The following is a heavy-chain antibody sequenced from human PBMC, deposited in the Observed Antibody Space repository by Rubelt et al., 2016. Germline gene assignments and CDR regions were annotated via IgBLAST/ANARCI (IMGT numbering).Heavy chain of an antibody. D-gene: IGHD6-13*01. CDR2: INHSGTT. J-gene: IGHJ4*02. V-gene: IGHV4-34*02. Sequence: QVQLQQWGAGLLKPSETLSLTCAVFGGSFSGYYWSWIRQPPGKGLEWIGEINHSGTTNYNPSLKSQCTISVDTSKNQFSLGRASLTAADTAAYYCASSWYMVWWGQGTRVTVSS. CDR3: ASSWYMVW. CDR1: GGSFSGYY.